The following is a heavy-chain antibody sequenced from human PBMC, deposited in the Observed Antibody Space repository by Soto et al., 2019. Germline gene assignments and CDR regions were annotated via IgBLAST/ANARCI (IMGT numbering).Heavy chain of an antibody. Sequence: QVQLQESGPGLVKPSQTLSLTCTVSGGSISSVGYYWSWIRQHPGKGLEWIGYIYNSGSTHYNPSLKGRITMSVDTSKNQFSLKLSSVTVADTAVYFCARETVGTIDRWGQGTLVTVSS. CDR1: GGSISSVGYY. CDR3: ARETVGTIDR. CDR2: IYNSGST. V-gene: IGHV4-31*03. D-gene: IGHD5-12*01. J-gene: IGHJ5*02.